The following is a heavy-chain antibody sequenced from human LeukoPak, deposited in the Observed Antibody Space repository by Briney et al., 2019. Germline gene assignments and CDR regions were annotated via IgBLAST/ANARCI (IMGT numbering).Heavy chain of an antibody. CDR2: IKQDGRGK. V-gene: IGHV3-7*01. Sequence: SGGSLRLSCAASGFTLSSYWMSWVRQAPGKGLEWVAKIKQDGRGKYYVDSVKGRFTISRDNAKNSLYLQMNSLRAEDTAVYYCARDRGFNYGSDFWGQGTLVTVSS. CDR3: ARDRGFNYGSDF. D-gene: IGHD5-18*01. CDR1: GFTLSSYW. J-gene: IGHJ4*02.